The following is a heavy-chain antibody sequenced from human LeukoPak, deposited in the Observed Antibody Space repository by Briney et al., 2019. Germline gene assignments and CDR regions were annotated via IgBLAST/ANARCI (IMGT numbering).Heavy chain of an antibody. Sequence: SETLSLTCTVSGGSISNYYWSWIRQPPGQGLEWIGYIYYSGSTNYNPSLKSRVTISVDTSKNQFSLKLSSVTAADTAVYYCARDSDIDAFDIWGQGTMVTVSS. V-gene: IGHV4-59*01. J-gene: IGHJ3*02. D-gene: IGHD1-26*01. CDR3: ARDSDIDAFDI. CDR1: GGSISNYY. CDR2: IYYSGST.